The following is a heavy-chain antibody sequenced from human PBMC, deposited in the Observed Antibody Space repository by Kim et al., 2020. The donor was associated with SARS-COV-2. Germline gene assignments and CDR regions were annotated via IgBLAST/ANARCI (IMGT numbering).Heavy chain of an antibody. CDR2: ISSNGGST. J-gene: IGHJ6*02. V-gene: IGHV3-64*01. Sequence: GGSLRLSCAASGFTFSSYAMHWVRQAPGKGLEYVSAISSNGGSTYYANSVKGRFTISRDNSKNTLYLQMGSLRAEDMAVYYCARVNLYYYYGMDVWGQGTTVTVSS. CDR3: ARVNLYYYYGMDV. CDR1: GFTFSSYA.